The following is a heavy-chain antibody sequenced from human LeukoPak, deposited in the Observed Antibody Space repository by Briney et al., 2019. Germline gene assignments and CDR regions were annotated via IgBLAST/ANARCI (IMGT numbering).Heavy chain of an antibody. CDR2: IYHSGST. D-gene: IGHD3-3*01. CDR3: VANGYYCLDS. J-gene: IGHJ4*02. Sequence: SETLSLTCAVSGGSISSGGYSWSWIRQPPGKGLEWIGYIYHSGSTYYNPSLRRRVTILIDQSKNQLSLIVNSVTAADTAVYFCVANGYYCLDSWGQGTQVTVSS. V-gene: IGHV4-30-2*01. CDR1: GGSISSGGYS.